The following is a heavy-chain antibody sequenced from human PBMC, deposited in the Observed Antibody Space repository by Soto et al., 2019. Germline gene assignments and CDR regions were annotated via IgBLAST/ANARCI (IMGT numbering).Heavy chain of an antibody. V-gene: IGHV4-59*01. D-gene: IGHD2-2*01. CDR1: GGSISSYY. Sequence: QVQLQESGPGLVKPSETLSLTCTVSGGSISSYYWSWIRQPPGKGLEWIGYIYYSGSTNYNPSLKSRVTISVDTSKNQSSLKLSSVTAADTAVYYCARGGRRDVVVPAAMYFGYWGQGTLVTVSS. J-gene: IGHJ4*02. CDR3: ARGGRRDVVVPAAMYFGY. CDR2: IYYSGST.